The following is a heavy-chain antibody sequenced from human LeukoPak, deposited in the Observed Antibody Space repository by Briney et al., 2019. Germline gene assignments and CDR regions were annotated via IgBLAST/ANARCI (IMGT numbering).Heavy chain of an antibody. D-gene: IGHD4-17*01. Sequence: GESLKISCKGSGYTFTGYWIGWVRQMPGKGLEWMAFIYPGDSETRHSPSFQGQVTISVDKSINTAYLQWSSLKASDTAIYYCARHAVYGDYAASRTFYFDYWGQGTLVTVSS. CDR2: IYPGDSET. J-gene: IGHJ4*02. V-gene: IGHV5-51*01. CDR1: GYTFTGYW. CDR3: ARHAVYGDYAASRTFYFDY.